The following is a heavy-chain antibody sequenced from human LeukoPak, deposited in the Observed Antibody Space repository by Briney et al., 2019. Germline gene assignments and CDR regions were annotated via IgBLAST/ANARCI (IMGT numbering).Heavy chain of an antibody. V-gene: IGHV4-59*13. CDR1: GGSISSYY. CDR2: TYYSGST. CDR3: AREGKNWYGYWHY. Sequence: NPSETLSLTCTVSGGSISSYYWSWIRQPPGKGLEWIGYTYYSGSTNYNPSLQSRVTISVDTSKSQFSLKLRSVTAADTAVYYCAREGKNWYGYWHYWGQGTLVTVSS. D-gene: IGHD1-1*01. J-gene: IGHJ4*02.